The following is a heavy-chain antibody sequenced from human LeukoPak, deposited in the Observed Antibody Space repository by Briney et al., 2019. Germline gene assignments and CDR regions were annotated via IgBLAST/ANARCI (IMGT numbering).Heavy chain of an antibody. CDR3: ARDSSYYDSSGYRSWGAIDY. J-gene: IGHJ4*02. D-gene: IGHD3-22*01. CDR2: INSDGGST. Sequence: GGSLRLSCAASGFTFSSYWMHWVRQAPGKGLVWVSRINSDGGSTSYADSVKGRFTISRDNAKNTLYLQMNSLRAEDTAVYYCARDSSYYDSSGYRSWGAIDYWGQGTLVTVSS. V-gene: IGHV3-74*01. CDR1: GFTFSSYW.